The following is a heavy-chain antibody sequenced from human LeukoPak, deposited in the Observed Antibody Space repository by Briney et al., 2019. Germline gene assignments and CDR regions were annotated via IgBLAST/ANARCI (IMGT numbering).Heavy chain of an antibody. CDR3: AKDLRIISYYDFWSGYYSGAFDI. V-gene: IGHV3-30-3*01. J-gene: IGHJ3*02. D-gene: IGHD3-3*01. Sequence: GRSLRLSCAASGFTFSSYAMHWVRQAPGKGLEWVAVISYDGSNKYYADSVKGRFTISRDNSKNTLYLQMNSLRAEDTAVYYCAKDLRIISYYDFWSGYYSGAFDIWGQGTMVTVSS. CDR2: ISYDGSNK. CDR1: GFTFSSYA.